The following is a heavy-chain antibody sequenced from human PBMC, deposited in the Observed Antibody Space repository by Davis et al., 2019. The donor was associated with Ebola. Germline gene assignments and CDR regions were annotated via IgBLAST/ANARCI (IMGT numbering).Heavy chain of an antibody. CDR3: ARMATTYYYYYGMDV. J-gene: IGHJ6*04. CDR2: IYHSGST. Sequence: MPSETLSLTCAVSGGSISSSNWWSWVRQPPGKGLEWIGEIYHSGSTNYNPSLKSRDTISVDKSKNQFSLKLSSVTAADTAVYYCARMATTYYYYYGMDVWGKGTTVTVSS. D-gene: IGHD5-12*01. CDR1: GGSISSSNW. V-gene: IGHV4-4*02.